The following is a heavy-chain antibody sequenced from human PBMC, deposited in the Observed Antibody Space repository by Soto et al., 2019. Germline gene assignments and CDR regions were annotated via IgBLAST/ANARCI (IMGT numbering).Heavy chain of an antibody. CDR1: GFTFSSYS. V-gene: IGHV3-48*01. CDR3: ASGEGSGSAGYYYYGMDV. Sequence: EVQLVESGGGLVQPGGSLRLSCAASGFTFSSYSMNWVRQAPGKGLEWVSYISSSSSTIYYADSVKGRFTISRDNAKNSLYLQMNSLRAEDTAVYYCASGEGSGSAGYYYYGMDVWGQGTTVTVSS. D-gene: IGHD3-10*01. J-gene: IGHJ6*02. CDR2: ISSSSSTI.